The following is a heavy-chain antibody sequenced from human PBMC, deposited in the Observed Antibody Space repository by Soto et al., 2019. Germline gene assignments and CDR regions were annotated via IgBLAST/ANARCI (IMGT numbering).Heavy chain of an antibody. CDR1: GFTFSSYG. CDR2: ISYDGSNK. D-gene: IGHD6-13*01. J-gene: IGHJ4*02. Sequence: PGGSLRLSCAASGFTFSSYGMHWVRQAPGKGLAWVAVISYDGSNKYYADSVKGRFTISRDNSKNTLYLQMNSLRAEDTAVYYCAKDAVGSSSWYYFDYWGQGTLVTVSS. CDR3: AKDAVGSSSWYYFDY. V-gene: IGHV3-30*18.